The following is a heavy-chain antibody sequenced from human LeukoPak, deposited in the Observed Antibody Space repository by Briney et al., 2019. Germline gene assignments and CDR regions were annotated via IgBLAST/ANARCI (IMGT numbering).Heavy chain of an antibody. CDR2: IYYSGST. D-gene: IGHD3-3*01. CDR3: ARRSPNYDFWSGYPRGYYFDY. V-gene: IGHV4-30-4*01. J-gene: IGHJ4*02. Sequence: SQTLSLTCTVSGGSISSGDYYWSWIRQPPGKGLEWIGYIYYSGSTYYNPSLKSRVTISVDTSKNQFSLKLSSVTAADTAVYYCARRSPNYDFWSGYPRGYYFDYWGQGTLVTVSS. CDR1: GGSISSGDYY.